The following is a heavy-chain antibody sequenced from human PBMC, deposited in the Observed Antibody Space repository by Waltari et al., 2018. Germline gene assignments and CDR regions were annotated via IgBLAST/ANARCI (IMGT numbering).Heavy chain of an antibody. CDR1: GYTFSSYG. CDR2: IGAYNGNT. CDR3: ASSSFCSSTTCYLGY. J-gene: IGHJ4*02. Sequence: QVRLVQSAAEVKKPGASVKVSSKASGYTFSSYGISWVRQAPGQGLEWMGWIGAYNGNTDYAQKFRGRVTLTTDRFTNTAYMELRSLRSDDTAFYYCASSSFCSSTTCYLGYWGQGTLVTVSS. V-gene: IGHV1-18*01. D-gene: IGHD2-2*01.